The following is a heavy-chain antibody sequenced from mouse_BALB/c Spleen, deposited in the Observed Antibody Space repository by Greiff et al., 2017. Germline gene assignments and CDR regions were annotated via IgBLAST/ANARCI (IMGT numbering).Heavy chain of an antibody. CDR2: IWSGGST. Sequence: VQLQQSGPGLVQPSQCLSISCTASGFSLTSYGVHWVRQSPGKGLEWLGLIWSGGSTDYNAAFISRLGSSKDNSTSQVFFKMNSLQANDTAIYYCAGNWDYWGQGTTLTVSS. J-gene: IGHJ2*01. CDR1: GFSLTSYG. CDR3: AGNWDY. V-gene: IGHV2-2*02.